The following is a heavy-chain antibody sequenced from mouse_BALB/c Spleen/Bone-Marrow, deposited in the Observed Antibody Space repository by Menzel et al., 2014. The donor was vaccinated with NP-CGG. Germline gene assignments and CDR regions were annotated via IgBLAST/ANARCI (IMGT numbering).Heavy chain of an antibody. D-gene: IGHD2-12*01. V-gene: IGHV7-3*02. Sequence: EVKLVESGGGLVQPGGSLRLSCATPGFTFSDYYMSWVRQPPGKALEWLGFIRNKAKGYTTEYIPSVKGRFTISRDNSQSMLYIQMNTLRAEDSATYYCARDRNNDIHWYLDVWGAGTTVTVSS. CDR3: ARDRNNDIHWYLDV. CDR2: IRNKAKGYTT. J-gene: IGHJ1*01. CDR1: GFTFSDYY.